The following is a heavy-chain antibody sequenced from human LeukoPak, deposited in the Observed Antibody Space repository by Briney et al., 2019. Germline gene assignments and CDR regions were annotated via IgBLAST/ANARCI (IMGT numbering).Heavy chain of an antibody. CDR1: GFTFSSFS. J-gene: IGHJ4*02. D-gene: IGHD4-17*01. CDR3: ARESYGDYFFDY. CDR2: ISKDGSNK. V-gene: IGHV3-30-3*01. Sequence: PGRSLRLSCPASGFTFSSFSMHWVRQAPGKGLEWVAIISKDGSNKFYADSVKGRFTISRDNSKNTLYLQMNSLTTEDTAVYYCARESYGDYFFDYWGQGTLVTVSS.